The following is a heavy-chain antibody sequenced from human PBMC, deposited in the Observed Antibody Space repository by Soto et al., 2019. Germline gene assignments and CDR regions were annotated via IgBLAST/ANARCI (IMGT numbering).Heavy chain of an antibody. Sequence: QVQLVQSGADVKKPGSSVKVSCQASGVTFSSETLGWVRQAPGQGLEWVGGIIPLFGTASYAQKFQGRVTIIADESTSTVYMELSSLRSDDTAVYFCATELGENPASPFDAWGQGTLVNVSS. CDR3: ATELGENPASPFDA. CDR2: IIPLFGTA. D-gene: IGHD3-10*01. J-gene: IGHJ4*02. CDR1: GVTFSSET. V-gene: IGHV1-69*01.